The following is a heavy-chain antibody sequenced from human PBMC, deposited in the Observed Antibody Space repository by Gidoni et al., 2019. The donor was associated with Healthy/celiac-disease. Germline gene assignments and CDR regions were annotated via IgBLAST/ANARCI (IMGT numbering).Heavy chain of an antibody. D-gene: IGHD3-22*01. V-gene: IGHV3-23*01. CDR1: GFPFSSYA. CDR2: ISGSGGST. Sequence: EVQLLESGGGLVQPGGSLRLSCPASGFPFSSYALSWVRQAPGKGLEWVSAISGSGGSTYYADSVKGRFTISRDNSKNTLYLQMNSLRAEDTAVYYCAKDSMIVVATLFDYWGQGTLVTVSS. J-gene: IGHJ4*02. CDR3: AKDSMIVVATLFDY.